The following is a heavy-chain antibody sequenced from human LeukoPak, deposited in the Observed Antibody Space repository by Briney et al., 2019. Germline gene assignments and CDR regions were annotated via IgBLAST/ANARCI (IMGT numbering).Heavy chain of an antibody. CDR2: IYYSGST. J-gene: IGHJ4*02. CDR1: GGSISSYY. V-gene: IGHV4-59*01. D-gene: IGHD1-26*01. Sequence: PSETLSLTCTVSGGSISSYYWSWIRQPPGKGLEWIGYIYYSGSTNYNPSLKSRVTISVDTSKNQFSLKLSSVTAAGTAVYYCATGGSYPWYFDYWGQGTLVTVSS. CDR3: ATGGSYPWYFDY.